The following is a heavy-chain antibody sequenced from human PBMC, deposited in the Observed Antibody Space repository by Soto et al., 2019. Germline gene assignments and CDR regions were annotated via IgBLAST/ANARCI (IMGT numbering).Heavy chain of an antibody. CDR3: ARIPYNWNYDYYYYYGMDV. CDR2: IWYDGSNK. D-gene: IGHD1-7*01. CDR1: GFTFSSYG. J-gene: IGHJ6*02. Sequence: GGSLRLSCAASGFTFSSYGMHWVRQAPGKGLEWVAVIWYDGSNKYYADSVKGRFTISRDNSKNTLYLQMNSLRAEDTAVYYCARIPYNWNYDYYYYYGMDVWGQGTTVTVSS. V-gene: IGHV3-33*01.